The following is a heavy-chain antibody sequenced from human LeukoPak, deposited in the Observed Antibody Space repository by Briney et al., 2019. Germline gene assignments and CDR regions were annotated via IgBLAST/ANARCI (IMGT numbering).Heavy chain of an antibody. CDR1: GYTFTSYA. J-gene: IGHJ5*02. Sequence: GAAVKVSCKASGYTFTSYAINLVRQAPGQGLEWMGWINTNTENPTYAQGFTGRFVFSLDTSVSTAYLQISSLKAEDTAVYYCARGNKITHGPWGQGTLVTVSS. V-gene: IGHV7-4-1*02. D-gene: IGHD3-10*01. CDR3: ARGNKITHGP. CDR2: INTNTENP.